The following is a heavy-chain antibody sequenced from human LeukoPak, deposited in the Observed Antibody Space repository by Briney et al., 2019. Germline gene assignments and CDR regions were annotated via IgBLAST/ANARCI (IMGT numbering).Heavy chain of an antibody. J-gene: IGHJ4*02. CDR2: FIPIFGTS. CDR3: ASRRLGRGWKPHYYFDY. Sequence: SVKVSCKPSGGSFNNYAISWVRQAPGQGLEWMGGFIPIFGTSNYPQKFQARVTITTDDSTSTAYMELTSLTSEDTAVYYCASRRLGRGWKPHYYFDYWGQGTLVTVSS. D-gene: IGHD2-15*01. V-gene: IGHV1-69*05. CDR1: GGSFNNYA.